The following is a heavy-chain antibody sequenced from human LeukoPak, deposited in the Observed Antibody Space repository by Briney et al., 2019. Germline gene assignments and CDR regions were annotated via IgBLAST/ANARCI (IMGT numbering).Heavy chain of an antibody. Sequence: HSGGSLRLSCAASGFTFSSYAMSWVRQAPGKGLEWVSAISGSGGSTYYADSVKGRFTISRDNSKNTLYLQMNSLRAEDTAVYYCAKPSSYTSGYYYPFFDYWGQGTLVTVSS. D-gene: IGHD3-22*01. CDR1: GFTFSSYA. CDR2: ISGSGGST. J-gene: IGHJ4*02. V-gene: IGHV3-23*01. CDR3: AKPSSYTSGYYYPFFDY.